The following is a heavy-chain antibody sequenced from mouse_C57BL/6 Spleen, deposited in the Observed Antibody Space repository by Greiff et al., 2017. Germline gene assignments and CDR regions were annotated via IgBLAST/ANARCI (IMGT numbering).Heavy chain of an antibody. D-gene: IGHD4-1*01. V-gene: IGHV1-4*01. Sequence: VKLKESGAELARPGASVKMSCKASGYTFTSYTMHWVKQRPGQGLEWIGYINPSSGYTKYNQKFKDKATLTADKSSSTAYMQLSSLTSEDSAVYYCARAGELGRFAYWGQGTLVTVSA. CDR1: GYTFTSYT. J-gene: IGHJ3*01. CDR3: ARAGELGRFAY. CDR2: INPSSGYT.